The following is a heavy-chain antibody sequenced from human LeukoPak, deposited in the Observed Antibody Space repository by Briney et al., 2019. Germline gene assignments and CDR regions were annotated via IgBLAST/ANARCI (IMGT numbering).Heavy chain of an antibody. V-gene: IGHV3-48*03. D-gene: IGHD5-18*01. CDR2: ISSSGSTI. J-gene: IGHJ4*02. Sequence: GGFLRLSCAASGFTFSSYEMNWVRQAPGKGLEWVSYISSSGSTIYYADSVKGRFTISRDNSKNSLYLQMNSLRAEDTAVYYCAWIQLWLPRVDYWGQGTLVTVSS. CDR3: AWIQLWLPRVDY. CDR1: GFTFSSYE.